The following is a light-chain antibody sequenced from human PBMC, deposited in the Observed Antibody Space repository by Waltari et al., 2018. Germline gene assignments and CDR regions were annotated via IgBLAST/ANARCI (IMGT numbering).Light chain of an antibody. CDR2: GAA. J-gene: IGKJ4*02. V-gene: IGKV3-20*01. Sequence: EIVLTQSPGTLSLSPGERATLSCRASQSVSSSYLAWYQQHPGQAPRLLIYGAASRSTGIPDRFSGSGSGTDFTLTTSSLEPEDFAVYYGQQYGSSPLVTFGGGTKVEIK. CDR1: QSVSSSY. CDR3: QQYGSSPLVT.